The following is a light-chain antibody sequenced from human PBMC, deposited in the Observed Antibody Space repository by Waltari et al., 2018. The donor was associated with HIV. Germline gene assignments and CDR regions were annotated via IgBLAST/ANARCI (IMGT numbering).Light chain of an antibody. J-gene: IGLJ3*02. CDR1: SSAVGGHHY. CDR3: SSYAGSNTLGV. Sequence: QSALTQPPSASGSPGPPVAISCTRTSSAVGGHHYFPCYQQHPGTAPKLILYEVSKRPAGVPDRFSGSKSGNTASLTVSGLQAEDEADYYCSSYAGSNTLGVFGGGTKLTVL. V-gene: IGLV2-8*01. CDR2: EVS.